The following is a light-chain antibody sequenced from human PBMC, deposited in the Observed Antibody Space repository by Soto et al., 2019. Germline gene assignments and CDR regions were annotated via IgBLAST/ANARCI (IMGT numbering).Light chain of an antibody. J-gene: IGKJ5*01. Sequence: EIVMTQSPATPSVSSGERAPLSCRASQSVSSNLAWYQQKPGQAPRLLIYGASTRATGIPARFSGSGSGTEFTLTISSLQSEDFAVYYCQQYNNWPPITFGQGTRLEIK. V-gene: IGKV3-15*01. CDR3: QQYNNWPPIT. CDR1: QSVSSN. CDR2: GAS.